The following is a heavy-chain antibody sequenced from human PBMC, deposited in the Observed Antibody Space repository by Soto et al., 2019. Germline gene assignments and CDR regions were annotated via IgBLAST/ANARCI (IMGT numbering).Heavy chain of an antibody. J-gene: IGHJ3*02. CDR3: AKDEWWGLLGYSSAFDI. V-gene: IGHV3-23*01. D-gene: IGHD1-26*01. CDR1: GFTFSSYA. Sequence: GGSLRLSCAASGFTFSSYAMSWVRQAPGKGLEWVSAISGSGGSTYYADSVKGRFTISRDNSKNTLYLQMNSLRAEDTAVYYCAKDEWWGLLGYSSAFDIWGQGTMVTVSS. CDR2: ISGSGGST.